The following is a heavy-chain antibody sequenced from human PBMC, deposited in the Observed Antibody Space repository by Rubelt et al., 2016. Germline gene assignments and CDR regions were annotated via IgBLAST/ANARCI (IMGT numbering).Heavy chain of an antibody. V-gene: IGHV1-18*01. D-gene: IGHD4-23*01. Sequence: QVQLVQSGAEVKKPGASVKVSCKASGYTFTSYGISWVRQAPGQGLEWMGWISAYNGNTNYAQKLQGRGTLTTDASTSTDYMELRSLRSDDTAVYYCARDVGGNSVLYYFDYWGQGTLVTVSS. CDR1: GYTFTSYG. CDR2: ISAYNGNT. CDR3: ARDVGGNSVLYYFDY. J-gene: IGHJ4*02.